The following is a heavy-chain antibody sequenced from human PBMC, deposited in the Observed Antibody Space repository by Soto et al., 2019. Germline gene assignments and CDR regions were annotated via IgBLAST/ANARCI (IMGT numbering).Heavy chain of an antibody. J-gene: IGHJ4*02. D-gene: IGHD3-10*01. CDR2: NSVSGGRT. V-gene: IGHV3-23*01. CDR1: GFPFTSYA. Sequence: GGSLRLSFSASGFPFTSYAMSWIRPPPWKWLEVVSANSVSGGRTYYADPVKGRSTIPRDNSKNTLYLQMNSLRAEDTAVYYCAKDQIQLLWFGELSIPYYFDYWGQGTLVTVSS. CDR3: AKDQIQLLWFGELSIPYYFDY.